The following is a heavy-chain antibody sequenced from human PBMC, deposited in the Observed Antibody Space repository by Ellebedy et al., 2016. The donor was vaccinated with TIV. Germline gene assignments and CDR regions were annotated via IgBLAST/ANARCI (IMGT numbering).Heavy chain of an antibody. J-gene: IGHJ4*02. Sequence: MPSETLSLTCTVSGGSISSSSYYWGWIRQPPGKGLELIGSIYYSGSTYFNPSLKSRVTISVDTSENQFSLKLSSVTAAETALYFCARGIYTSGWYDYWGQGSLVTVSS. CDR1: GGSISSSSYY. D-gene: IGHD6-19*01. V-gene: IGHV4-39*07. CDR3: ARGIYTSGWYDY. CDR2: IYYSGST.